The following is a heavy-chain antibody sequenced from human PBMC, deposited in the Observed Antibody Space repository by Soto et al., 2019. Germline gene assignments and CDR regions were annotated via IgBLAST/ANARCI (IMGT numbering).Heavy chain of an antibody. CDR3: ARVARPAGRRAHFDS. Sequence: SETLSLTCFVSGDSLSGGGFYWSWIRQRPGKDLEWIGYIYNNGGTFYSPSLRSRVTISIDTSINRFSLNLTSVTAADSAFYYCARVARPAGRRAHFDSWGPGTLVTGSS. CDR2: IYNNGGT. CDR1: GDSLSGGGFY. J-gene: IGHJ4*02. V-gene: IGHV4-31*03.